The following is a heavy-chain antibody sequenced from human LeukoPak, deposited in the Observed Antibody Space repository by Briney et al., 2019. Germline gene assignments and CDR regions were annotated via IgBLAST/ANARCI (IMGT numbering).Heavy chain of an antibody. D-gene: IGHD6-19*01. CDR2: IQTGGST. CDR3: ARADRALAGTFRGFDY. V-gene: IGHV3-53*01. CDR1: GLTVSTNY. J-gene: IGHJ4*02. Sequence: GGSLRLSCAASGLTVSTNYISWVRQAPGKGLEWVSIIQTGGSTYYGDSVKGRFIISRDNSKNTVYLQMNILRAEDTAVYYCARADRALAGTFRGFDYWGQGTLVTVSS.